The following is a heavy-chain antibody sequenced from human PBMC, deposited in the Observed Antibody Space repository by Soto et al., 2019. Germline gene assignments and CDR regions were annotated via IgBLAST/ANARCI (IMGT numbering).Heavy chain of an antibody. J-gene: IGHJ4*02. D-gene: IGHD1-1*01. Sequence: QVQLVQSGAEVKKPGSSVKVSCKASGGTFSSYTMSWVRQAHGQGLEWMGRIIPILGIANYAQKFQGRVTITADKSTSTAYMELSSLRSEDTAVYYCASPTDGDYFDYWGQGTLVTVSS. CDR1: GGTFSSYT. CDR3: ASPTDGDYFDY. CDR2: IIPILGIA. V-gene: IGHV1-69*02.